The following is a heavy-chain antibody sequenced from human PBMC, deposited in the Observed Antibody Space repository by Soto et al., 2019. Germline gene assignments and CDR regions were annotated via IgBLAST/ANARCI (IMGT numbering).Heavy chain of an antibody. V-gene: IGHV1-2*04. CDR2: INPNSGGT. J-gene: IGHJ4*02. D-gene: IGHD3-10*01. CDR3: ARDRDVPIWSFDY. CDR1: GYTFTGYY. Sequence: ASVKVSCKASGYTFTGYYMHWVRQAPGQGLEWMGWINPNSGGTNYAQKFQGWVTMTRDTSISTAYMELSRLRSDDTAVYYCARDRDVPIWSFDYWGQGTLVTVSS.